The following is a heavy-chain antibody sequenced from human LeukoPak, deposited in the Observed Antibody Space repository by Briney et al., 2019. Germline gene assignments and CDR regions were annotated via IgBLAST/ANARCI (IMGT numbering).Heavy chain of an antibody. CDR3: AHSYYGSGIPNFPFDY. CDR2: IYWDDDK. V-gene: IGHV2-5*02. Sequence: SGPTLVKPPQTLTLACTFSGFSLSTSGVGVGWIRQPPGKALEWLALIYWDDDKRYSPSLKSRLTITKDTSKNQVVLTMTNMDPVDTATYYCAHSYYGSGIPNFPFDYWGQGTLVTVSS. CDR1: GFSLSTSGVG. D-gene: IGHD3-10*01. J-gene: IGHJ4*02.